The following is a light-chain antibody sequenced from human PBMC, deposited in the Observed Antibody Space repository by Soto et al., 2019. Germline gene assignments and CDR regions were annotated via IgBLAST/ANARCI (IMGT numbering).Light chain of an antibody. J-gene: IGLJ7*01. V-gene: IGLV2-8*01. Sequence: QSALTQSPSASGSPGQSVSISCTGTSSDVGGYNYVSWYQQRPGKAPKLIIYEVSKRPSGVPDRFSGSKSGKTASLTVSGLQAEDEANYYCSSYAGSNNVIFGGGTQLTVL. CDR1: SSDVGGYNY. CDR3: SSYAGSNNVI. CDR2: EVS.